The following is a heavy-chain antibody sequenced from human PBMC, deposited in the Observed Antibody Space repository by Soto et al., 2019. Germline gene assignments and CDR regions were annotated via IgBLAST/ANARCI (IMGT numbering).Heavy chain of an antibody. CDR3: ARTVTTVWSNFDY. Sequence: QVQLVQSGAEVKKPGSSVKVSCKASGGTFSSYAISWVRQAPGQGLEWMGGIIPIFGTANYAQKFQGRVTSSADESTSTAYMQLSSLISEDTAVDYCARTVTTVWSNFDYWGQGTLVTVSS. J-gene: IGHJ4*02. CDR1: GGTFSSYA. D-gene: IGHD4-17*01. CDR2: IIPIFGTA. V-gene: IGHV1-69*12.